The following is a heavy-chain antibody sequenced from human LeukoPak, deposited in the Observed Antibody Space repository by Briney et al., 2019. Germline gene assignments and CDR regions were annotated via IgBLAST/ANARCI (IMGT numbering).Heavy chain of an antibody. J-gene: IGHJ4*02. CDR3: ARTQLWLPDY. D-gene: IGHD5-18*01. Sequence: SETLSLTCAVYGGSFSGYYWSWIRQPPGEGLEWIGEINHSGSTNYNPSLKSRVTISVDTSKNQFSLKLSSVTAADTAVYYCARTQLWLPDYWGQGTLVTVSS. CDR1: GGSFSGYY. V-gene: IGHV4-34*01. CDR2: INHSGST.